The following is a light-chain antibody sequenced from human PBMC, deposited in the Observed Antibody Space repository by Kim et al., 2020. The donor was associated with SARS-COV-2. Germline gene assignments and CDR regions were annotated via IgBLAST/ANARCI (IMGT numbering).Light chain of an antibody. CDR2: KAS. J-gene: IGKJ1*01. V-gene: IGKV1-5*03. Sequence: DIQMTQSPSSLSASVGDRVTITCRTSQSISSHLNWYHQKPGRAPKLLIYKASSLESGVPSRFSGSGSGTEFTLTISSLQPDDFATYYCQQYNTWTFGQGTKVDIK. CDR1: QSISSH. CDR3: QQYNTWT.